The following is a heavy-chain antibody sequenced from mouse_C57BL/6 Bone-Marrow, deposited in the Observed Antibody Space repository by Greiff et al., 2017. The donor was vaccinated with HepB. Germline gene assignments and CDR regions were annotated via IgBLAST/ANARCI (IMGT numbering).Heavy chain of an antibody. CDR1: GFTFTDYY. CDR2: IRNKANGYTT. J-gene: IGHJ2*01. CDR3: ASLYGNFDY. D-gene: IGHD2-1*01. Sequence: VQLQQSGGGLVQPGGSLSLSCAASGFTFTDYYMSWVRQPPGKALEWLGFIRNKANGYTTEYSASVKGRFTISRDNSQSILYLQMNALRAEDSATYYCASLYGNFDYWGQGTTLTVSS. V-gene: IGHV7-3*01.